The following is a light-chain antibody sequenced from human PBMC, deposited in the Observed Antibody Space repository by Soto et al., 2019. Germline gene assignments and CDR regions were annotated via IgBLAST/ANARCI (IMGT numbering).Light chain of an antibody. CDR3: QQYGSSPPMYT. J-gene: IGKJ2*01. Sequence: EIVLTQSPGTLSLSPGERASLSCRASQTVSSNSLAWFQQMPGQAPRLLIYGASSRATGIPDRFSGSGSGTDFTLTISRLEPEDFAVYYCQQYGSSPPMYTFGQGTKLEIK. CDR1: QTVSSNS. V-gene: IGKV3-20*01. CDR2: GAS.